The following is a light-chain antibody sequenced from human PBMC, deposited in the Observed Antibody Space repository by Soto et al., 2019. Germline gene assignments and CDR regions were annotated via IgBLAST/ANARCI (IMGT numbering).Light chain of an antibody. CDR2: AAS. CDR1: QSISSY. V-gene: IGKV1-39*01. CDR3: QQSYSTPFMYT. Sequence: DIPMTQSPSSLSASVGDRVTITCRASQSISSYLNWYQQKPGKAPKLLIYAASSLQSGVPSRFSGSGSRTDFTLTISSLQPEDFATYYCQQSYSTPFMYTFGQGTKLEIK. J-gene: IGKJ2*01.